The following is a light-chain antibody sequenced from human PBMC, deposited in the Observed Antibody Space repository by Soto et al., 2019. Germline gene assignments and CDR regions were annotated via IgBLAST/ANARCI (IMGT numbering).Light chain of an antibody. Sequence: ETVMTQFPATLSVSPGQRVILSCRASQSVSSDLAWYQQKLGQAPRLLIYGASSRATGIPARFGGSGSGTEFTLTISNLQSEDFAVYYCQQYNNWPITFGPGTKVDIK. CDR3: QQYNNWPIT. J-gene: IGKJ3*01. CDR2: GAS. CDR1: QSVSSD. V-gene: IGKV3-15*01.